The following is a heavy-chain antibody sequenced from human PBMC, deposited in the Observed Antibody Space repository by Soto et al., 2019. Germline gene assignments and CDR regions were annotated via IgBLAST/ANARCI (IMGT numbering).Heavy chain of an antibody. J-gene: IGHJ3*02. CDR3: AKDLRYDIFTGYYMGVGAFDI. V-gene: IGHV3-30*18. Sequence: QVQLVESGGGVVQPGRSLRISCAASGFTFSDYGMHWVRQAPGKGLEWVAVISYDGSNKYYADSLKGLFTISRDNVRNTLYLQMNSLGAEDTSVYYCAKDLRYDIFTGYYMGVGAFDIWGQGTMVTVSS. CDR1: GFTFSDYG. CDR2: ISYDGSNK. D-gene: IGHD3-9*01.